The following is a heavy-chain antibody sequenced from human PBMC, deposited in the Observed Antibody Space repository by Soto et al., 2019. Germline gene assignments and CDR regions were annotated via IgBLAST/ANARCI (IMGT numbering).Heavy chain of an antibody. J-gene: IGHJ6*02. V-gene: IGHV1-69*13. CDR1: GGTFSSYA. CDR3: ARKSIAVAGYYYYYYGIDV. D-gene: IGHD6-19*01. Sequence: ASVKVSCKASGGTFSSYAISWVRQAPGQGLEWMGGIIPIFGTANYAQKFQGRVTITADESTSTAYMELSSLRSEDTAVYYCARKSIAVAGYYYYYYGIDVWGQGTPVTVYS. CDR2: IIPIFGTA.